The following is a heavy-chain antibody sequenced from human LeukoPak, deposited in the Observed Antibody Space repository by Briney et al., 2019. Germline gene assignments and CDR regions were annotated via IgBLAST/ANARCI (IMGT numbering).Heavy chain of an antibody. CDR1: GGSISSGSYY. J-gene: IGHJ4*02. Sequence: SETLSLTCTVSGGSISSGSYYWSWIRQPAGKGLEWIGRIYTSGSTKYNPSLKSRVTISVDTSKNQFSLKLSSVTAADTAVYYCARQGAIAAAEGDFDYWGQGTLVTVSS. D-gene: IGHD6-13*01. V-gene: IGHV4-61*02. CDR2: IYTSGST. CDR3: ARQGAIAAAEGDFDY.